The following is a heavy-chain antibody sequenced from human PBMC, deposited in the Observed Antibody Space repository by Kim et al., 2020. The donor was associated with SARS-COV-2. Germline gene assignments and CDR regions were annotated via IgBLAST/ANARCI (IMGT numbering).Heavy chain of an antibody. V-gene: IGHV7-4-1*02. J-gene: IGHJ4*02. CDR2: ISIKTGNP. CDR3: ARGHGDGYNYDY. D-gene: IGHD5-12*01. CDR1: GYTFSTSP. Sequence: ASVTVSCKASGYTFSTSPIHWVRQAPGQGLDWMGWISIKTGNPTYAQDFTGRFVFSLDTSARTAFLQISSLKAEDTAVYYCARGHGDGYNYDYWGQGTLVTVSS.